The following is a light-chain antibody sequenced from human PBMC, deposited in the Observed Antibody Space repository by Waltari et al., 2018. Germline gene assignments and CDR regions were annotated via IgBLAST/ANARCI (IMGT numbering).Light chain of an antibody. J-gene: IGKJ3*01. V-gene: IGKV1-13*02. Sequence: IQMSKSPSSLSASVGDRVTITCRASQGISSYLNWYQQKPGKAPKLLIYYANCLASGVPSRFSGSGSGTEFTLTISSLQPEDFATYYCQQGNSYPFTFGPGTKLDIK. CDR2: YAN. CDR1: QGISSY. CDR3: QQGNSYPFT.